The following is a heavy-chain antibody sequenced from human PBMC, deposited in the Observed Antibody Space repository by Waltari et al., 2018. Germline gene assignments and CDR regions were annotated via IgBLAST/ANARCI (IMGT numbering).Heavy chain of an antibody. CDR3: ATCYYYDSSGNYYVSDY. Sequence: EVQLVESGGGLVQPGGSLRLSCAASGITFSRYWMHWVRQAPGKGLEWVSRINRDGSSTSYADSVKGRFTISRDNAKNTLYLQMNSLRAEDTAVYYCATCYYYDSSGNYYVSDYWGQGTLVTVSS. J-gene: IGHJ4*02. CDR2: INRDGSST. CDR1: GITFSRYW. V-gene: IGHV3-74*01. D-gene: IGHD3-22*01.